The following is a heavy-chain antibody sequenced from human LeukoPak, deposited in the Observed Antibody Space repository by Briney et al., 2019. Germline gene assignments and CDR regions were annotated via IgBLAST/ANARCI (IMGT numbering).Heavy chain of an antibody. CDR3: ARARNASQKLRYFDWLLTPDYYFDY. Sequence: GGSLRLSCAASGFTFSSYWMSWVRQAPGKGLEWVANIKQDGSEKYYVDSVKGRFTISRDNAKNSLYLQMNSLRAEDTAVYYCARARNASQKLRYFDWLLTPDYYFDYWGQGTLVTVSS. J-gene: IGHJ4*02. V-gene: IGHV3-7*01. D-gene: IGHD3-9*01. CDR1: GFTFSSYW. CDR2: IKQDGSEK.